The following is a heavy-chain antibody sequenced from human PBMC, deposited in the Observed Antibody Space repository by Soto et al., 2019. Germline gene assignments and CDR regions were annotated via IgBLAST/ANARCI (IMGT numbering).Heavy chain of an antibody. D-gene: IGHD3-22*01. Sequence: PSETLSLTCAVSGGSISSGGYSWSWIRQPPGKGLEWIGYIYHSGSTYYNPSLKSRVTISVDRSKNQFSLELSSVTAADTAVYYCARSYYYDSSGFDYWGQGTLVTVSS. V-gene: IGHV4-30-2*01. CDR3: ARSYYYDSSGFDY. CDR2: IYHSGST. CDR1: GGSISSGGYS. J-gene: IGHJ4*02.